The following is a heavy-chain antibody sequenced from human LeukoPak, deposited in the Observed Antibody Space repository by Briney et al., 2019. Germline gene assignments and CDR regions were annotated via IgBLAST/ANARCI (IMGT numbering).Heavy chain of an antibody. D-gene: IGHD3-9*01. CDR2: INPSGGST. CDR3: ARGRNYDILGDY. CDR1: GYTFTSYY. V-gene: IGHV1-46*01. J-gene: IGHJ4*02. Sequence: ASVNVSCKSSGYTFTSYYMHWVRPAPGQGLEWMGIINPSGGSTSYAQKFQGRVTMTRDTSTSTVYMELSSLRSEDTAVYYCARGRNYDILGDYWGQGTLVTVSS.